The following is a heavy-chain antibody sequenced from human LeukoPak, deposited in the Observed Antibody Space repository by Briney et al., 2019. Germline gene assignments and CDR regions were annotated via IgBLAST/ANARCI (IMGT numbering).Heavy chain of an antibody. V-gene: IGHV3-23*01. D-gene: IGHD1-26*01. J-gene: IGHJ4*02. CDR2: ISGSGGST. CDR3: ARHGSGSRFFDPCDH. CDR1: GFTFSNYA. Sequence: GGSLRLSCAASGFTFSNYAMSWVRQAPGKGLEWVSGISGSGGSTYYADSVKGRLTISRDNSKNTLYLQMDSPRAEDTAVYYCARHGSGSRFFDPCDHWGQGTLVTVSS.